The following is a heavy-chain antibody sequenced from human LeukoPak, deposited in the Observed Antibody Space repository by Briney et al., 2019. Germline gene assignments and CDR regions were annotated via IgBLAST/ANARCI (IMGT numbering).Heavy chain of an antibody. CDR2: ISYDGNNK. D-gene: IGHD5-18*01. CDR1: GFTFRSYA. Sequence: GGSLRLSRAASGFTFRSYALHWVRRAPGKGLEWVTLISYDGNNKYYAESVKGRFTISRDNSKNTLYLQMNSLTTDDTAIYYCARSRAGGYLRAFDFWGQGALVTVSS. J-gene: IGHJ4*02. V-gene: IGHV3-30*04. CDR3: ARSRAGGYLRAFDF.